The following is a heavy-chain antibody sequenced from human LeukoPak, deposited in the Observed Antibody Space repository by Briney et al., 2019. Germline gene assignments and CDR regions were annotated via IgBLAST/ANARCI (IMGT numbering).Heavy chain of an antibody. D-gene: IGHD2-15*01. J-gene: IGHJ4*02. Sequence: GGSLRLSCAASGLTFSSYSMNWVRQAPGKGLEWVSYISSSSSTIYYADSVKGRFTISRDNSKNPLYLQMNSLRAEDTAVYYCLLAFDYWGQGTLVTVSS. CDR1: GLTFSSYS. CDR2: ISSSSSTI. V-gene: IGHV3-48*01. CDR3: LLAFDY.